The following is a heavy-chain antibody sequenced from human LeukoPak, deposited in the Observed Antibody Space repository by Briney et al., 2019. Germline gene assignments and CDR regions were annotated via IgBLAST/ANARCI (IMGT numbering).Heavy chain of an antibody. CDR3: ARGSVGATTRGNYFDY. D-gene: IGHD1-26*01. CDR1: GFTFSSYG. CDR2: IRYDGSNK. J-gene: IGHJ4*02. V-gene: IGHV3-30*02. Sequence: GGSLRLSCAASGFTFSSYGMHWVRQAPGKGLEWVAFIRYDGSNKYYADSVKGRFTISRDNSKNTLYLQMGSLRAEDMAVYYCARGSVGATTRGNYFDYWGQGTLVTVSS.